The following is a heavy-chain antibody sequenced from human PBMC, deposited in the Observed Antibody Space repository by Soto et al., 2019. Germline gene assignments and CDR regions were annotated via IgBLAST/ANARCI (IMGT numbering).Heavy chain of an antibody. D-gene: IGHD3-3*01. CDR2: ISAYNGNT. Sequence: ASVKVSCKASGYTFTSYGISWVRQAPGQGLEWMGWISAYNGNTNYAQKLQGRVTMTTDTSTSTAYMELRSLRSDDTAVYYCARDFHYDFWSGYPYYFDYWGQGTLVTVSS. CDR1: GYTFTSYG. V-gene: IGHV1-18*01. CDR3: ARDFHYDFWSGYPYYFDY. J-gene: IGHJ4*02.